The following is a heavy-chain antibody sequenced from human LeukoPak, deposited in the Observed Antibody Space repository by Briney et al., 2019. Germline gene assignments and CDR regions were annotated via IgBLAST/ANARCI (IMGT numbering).Heavy chain of an antibody. J-gene: IGHJ4*02. Sequence: SVKVSCEASGGTFISYAISWVRQAPGQGLEWMGGIIPIFGTADYAQKFQGRVTITADESTSTAYMELSSLRSEDTAVYYCARSIVVVPAAPAPFDYWGQGTPVTVSS. CDR3: ARSIVVVPAAPAPFDY. CDR1: GGTFISYA. V-gene: IGHV1-69*13. CDR2: IIPIFGTA. D-gene: IGHD2-2*01.